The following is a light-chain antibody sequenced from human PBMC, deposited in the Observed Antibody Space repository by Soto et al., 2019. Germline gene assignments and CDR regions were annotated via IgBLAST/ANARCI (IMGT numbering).Light chain of an antibody. V-gene: IGKV1-39*01. J-gene: IGKJ4*01. CDR1: QSISSY. CDR2: AAS. CDR3: QQSYSTPLT. Sequence: DIQMTQSPSSLSASVGARVTITCRASQSISSYLHWYQQKPGKAPKLLIYAASSLQSGVPSRFSGSGSGTDFTLTISSLQPEDCATYYCQQSYSTPLTFGGGTKVEIK.